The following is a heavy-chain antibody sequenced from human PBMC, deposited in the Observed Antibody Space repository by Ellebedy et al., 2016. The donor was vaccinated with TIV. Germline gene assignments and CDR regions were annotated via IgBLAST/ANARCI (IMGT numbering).Heavy chain of an antibody. CDR1: GFTFSDYY. V-gene: IGHV3-11*01. Sequence: GGSLRLXCAASGFTFSDYYMSWIRQAPGKGLEWVSYISSSGSTIYYADSVKGRFTISRDNAKNSLYLQMNSLRAKDTAVYYCARDRGGSYSPVDYWGQGTLVTVSS. CDR2: ISSSGSTI. D-gene: IGHD1-26*01. CDR3: ARDRGGSYSPVDY. J-gene: IGHJ4*02.